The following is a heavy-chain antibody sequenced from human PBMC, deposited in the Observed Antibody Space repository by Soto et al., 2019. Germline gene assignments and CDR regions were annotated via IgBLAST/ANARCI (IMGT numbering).Heavy chain of an antibody. V-gene: IGHV3-23*01. CDR2: ISGSGGST. CDR3: AKGHHDYDFWSGYSSWFDP. Sequence: PGGSLRLSCAAGGFIFISDAMSWVRQAPGKGLEWVSAISGSGGSTYYADSVKGRFTISRDNSKNTLYLQMNSLRAEDTAVYYCAKGHHDYDFWSGYSSWFDPWGQGTLVTVSS. CDR1: GFIFISDA. D-gene: IGHD3-3*01. J-gene: IGHJ5*02.